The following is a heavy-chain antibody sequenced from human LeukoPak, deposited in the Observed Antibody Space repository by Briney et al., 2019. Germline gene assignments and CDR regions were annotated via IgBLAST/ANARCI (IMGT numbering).Heavy chain of an antibody. J-gene: IGHJ3*02. CDR2: ISSSSSYI. Sequence: GGSLRLSCAASGFTFSSYSMNWVRQAPGKGLEWVSSISSSSSYIYYADSVKGRFTISRDSAKNSLYLQMNSLRAEDTAVYYCASLGYCSGGSCYGRADAFDIWGQGTMVTVSS. D-gene: IGHD2-15*01. V-gene: IGHV3-21*01. CDR3: ASLGYCSGGSCYGRADAFDI. CDR1: GFTFSSYS.